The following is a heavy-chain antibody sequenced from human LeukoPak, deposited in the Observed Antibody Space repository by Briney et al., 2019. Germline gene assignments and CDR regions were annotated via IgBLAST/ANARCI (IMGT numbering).Heavy chain of an antibody. V-gene: IGHV1-2*02. Sequence: VASLTASFKASGYTFTVYYMHWVRQAPGQGLEWMGWINPNSGGTNYAQKFQGRVTMTRDTSISTAYMELSRLRSDDTAVYYCAVLGYCSSTSCKQSGGSGPQQPDLDYWGQGTLVTVSS. CDR2: INPNSGGT. CDR1: GYTFTVYY. CDR3: AVLGYCSSTSCKQSGGSGPQQPDLDY. D-gene: IGHD2-2*01. J-gene: IGHJ4*02.